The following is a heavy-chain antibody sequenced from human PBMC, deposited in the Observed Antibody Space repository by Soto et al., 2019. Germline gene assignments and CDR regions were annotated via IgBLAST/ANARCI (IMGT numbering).Heavy chain of an antibody. CDR2: IYYSGST. CDR1: GGSISSSSYY. D-gene: IGHD1-26*01. Sequence: SETLSLPCTVSGGSISSSSYYWVWIRQPPGKGLEWIGSIYYSGSTYYDPSLMSRVTISVDTSKNQFSLKLSSVTAADTAVYYCATPSSYSGSYLEWFDPWGQGTLVTVSS. J-gene: IGHJ5*02. V-gene: IGHV4-39*01. CDR3: ATPSSYSGSYLEWFDP.